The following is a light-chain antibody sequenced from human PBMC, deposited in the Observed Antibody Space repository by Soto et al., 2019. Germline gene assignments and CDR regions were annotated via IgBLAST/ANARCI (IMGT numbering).Light chain of an antibody. Sequence: DIQMTQSPSTLSASVGDRVTITCRASQSINNWLAWYQQKPGKAPKLFIFKASTLEIGVPSRFSGSGSGTEFTLSISSLQPDDFATYFCQHYESFPRTFGQGTKVE. J-gene: IGKJ1*01. V-gene: IGKV1-5*03. CDR1: QSINNW. CDR3: QHYESFPRT. CDR2: KAS.